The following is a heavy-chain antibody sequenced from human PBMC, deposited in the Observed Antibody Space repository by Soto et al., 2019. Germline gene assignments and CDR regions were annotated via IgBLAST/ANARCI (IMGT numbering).Heavy chain of an antibody. J-gene: IGHJ4*02. V-gene: IGHV3-23*01. D-gene: IGHD1-1*01. CDR2: ITDSGGST. Sequence: LRLSCAASGFTFSSVAMSLVRQAPGKGLEWVSSITDSGGSTDYADSVKGRFTISRDNSRNTLYLQMNSLRADDTAVYYCAKLYWNPRYFDYWGQGTRVTVSS. CDR1: GFTFSSVA. CDR3: AKLYWNPRYFDY.